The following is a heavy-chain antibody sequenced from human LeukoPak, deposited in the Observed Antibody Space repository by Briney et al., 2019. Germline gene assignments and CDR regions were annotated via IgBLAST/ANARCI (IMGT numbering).Heavy chain of an antibody. CDR2: IYYSGST. Sequence: PSETLSLTCTVSGGSISSGDYYWSWIRQPPGKGLEWIGYIYYSGSTYYNLSLKSRVTISVDTSKNQFSLKLSSVTAADTAVYYCARDWGTLTDGFDIWGQGTMVIVSS. CDR3: ARDWGTLTDGFDI. V-gene: IGHV4-30-4*01. J-gene: IGHJ3*02. D-gene: IGHD3-16*01. CDR1: GGSISSGDYY.